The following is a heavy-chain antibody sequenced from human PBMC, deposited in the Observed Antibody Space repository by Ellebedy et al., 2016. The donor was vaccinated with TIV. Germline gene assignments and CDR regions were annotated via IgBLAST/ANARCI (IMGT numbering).Heavy chain of an antibody. CDR3: AKEFGGREQTPPDYFDC. CDR2: ISYDGSYR. J-gene: IGHJ4*02. V-gene: IGHV3-30*18. CDR1: GFTFSDYA. D-gene: IGHD3-10*01. Sequence: GESLKISXAASGFTFSDYAMHWVRQAPGKGLEWVAIISYDGSYRNYADSVKGRFTISRDNSKNTVSLQMDSLRAEDTALYYCAKEFGGREQTPPDYFDCWGQGTQVTVSS.